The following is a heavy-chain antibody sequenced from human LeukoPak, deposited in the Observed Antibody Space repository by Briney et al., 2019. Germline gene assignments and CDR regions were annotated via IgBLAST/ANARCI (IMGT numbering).Heavy chain of an antibody. Sequence: SETLSLTCAVYGGSFSGYYWSWIRQPPGKGLEWIGEINHSGSTNYNPSLESRVTISVDTSKNQFSLKLSSVTAADTAVYYCARGVTDRDYDFWSGYYSLYYYYYYMDVWGKGTTVTVSS. J-gene: IGHJ6*03. CDR3: ARGVTDRDYDFWSGYYSLYYYYYYMDV. CDR2: INHSGST. V-gene: IGHV4-34*01. D-gene: IGHD3-3*01. CDR1: GGSFSGYY.